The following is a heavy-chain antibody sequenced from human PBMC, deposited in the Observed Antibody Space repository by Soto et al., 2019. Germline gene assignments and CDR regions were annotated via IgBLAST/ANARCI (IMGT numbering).Heavy chain of an antibody. CDR3: AKTLALATYLPFDY. D-gene: IGHD3-3*02. J-gene: IGHJ4*02. V-gene: IGHV3-23*01. CDR1: GFVFINYA. Sequence: PGGSLRLSCVASGFVFINYAMSWVRQAPGKGLEWVSTVSGRGGSTYYADSVKGRFTISRDNSKNTLSLQMNSLRAEDTAVYYCAKTLALATYLPFDYLGQGALVTVSS. CDR2: VSGRGGST.